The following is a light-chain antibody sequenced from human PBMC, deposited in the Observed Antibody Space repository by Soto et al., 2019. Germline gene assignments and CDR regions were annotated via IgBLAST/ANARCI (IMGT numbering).Light chain of an antibody. CDR3: KKYNNRLET. CDR1: QSVSNN. CDR2: GSS. V-gene: IGKV3-15*01. Sequence: VPRWRRVKSSCRASQSVSNNLVWYQQKPGQSRRLLMYGSSIRATGIPDRFSGSGSGPEFTLTISSLKSADLVVYSCKKYNNRLETCGEGTKVDI. J-gene: IGKJ1*01.